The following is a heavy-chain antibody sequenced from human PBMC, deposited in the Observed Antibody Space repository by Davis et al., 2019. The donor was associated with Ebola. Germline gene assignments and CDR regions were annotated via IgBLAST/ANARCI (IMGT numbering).Heavy chain of an antibody. CDR1: GYTFTSYA. CDR2: INAGNGNT. V-gene: IGHV1-3*01. Sequence: ASVKVSCKASGYTFTSYAMHWARQAPGQRLERMGWINAGNGNTKYSQKFQGRVTITRDTSASTAYMELSSLRSEDTAVYYCARDYSESYHRRWLDPWGQGTLVTVSS. J-gene: IGHJ5*02. CDR3: ARDYSESYHRRWLDP. D-gene: IGHD1-26*01.